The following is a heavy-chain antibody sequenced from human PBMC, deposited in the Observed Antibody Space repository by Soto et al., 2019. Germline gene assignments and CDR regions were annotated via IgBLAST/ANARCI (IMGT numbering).Heavy chain of an antibody. D-gene: IGHD1-26*01. J-gene: IGHJ6*02. CDR2: ISTYNGDT. CDR3: ARQGSWPYYYYGLDV. Sequence: QVQLVQSGPEVRKPGASVKVSCEASGYTFTTSGISWVRQVPGQGLEWMGWISTYNGDTNSAQNFQGRGLMTADTSXXTAYMELMSLKSDDTAVYYCARQGSWPYYYYGLDVWGQGTTVTVSS. V-gene: IGHV1-18*01. CDR1: GYTFTTSG.